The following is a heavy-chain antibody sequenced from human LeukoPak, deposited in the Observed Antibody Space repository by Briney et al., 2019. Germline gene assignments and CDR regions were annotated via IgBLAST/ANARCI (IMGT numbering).Heavy chain of an antibody. CDR1: GFTFSSYA. D-gene: IGHD2-2*01. V-gene: IGHV3-23*01. J-gene: IGHJ6*04. CDR3: AKVGYCSSTSCHMPMDV. CDR2: ISGSGGST. Sequence: RGSLRLSCAASGFTFSSYAMSWVRQAPGKGLEWVSGISGSGGSTYFADSVKGRFTISRDNSKNTLYLQMNSLRAEDTAVYYCAKVGYCSSTSCHMPMDVWGKGTTVTVSS.